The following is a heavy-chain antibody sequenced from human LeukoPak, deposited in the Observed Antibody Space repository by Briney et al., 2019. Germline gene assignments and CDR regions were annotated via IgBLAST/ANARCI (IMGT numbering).Heavy chain of an antibody. CDR1: GFTFSSYW. V-gene: IGHV3-7*01. CDR3: ARDAYASGGSFFGPDS. J-gene: IGHJ4*02. D-gene: IGHD2-15*01. Sequence: GGSLRLSCAASGFTFSSYWMSWVRQAPGKGLEWVANIKQDGSEKYYVDSVKGRFTISRDNAKNSLFLQMNSLRAEDTAVYYCARDAYASGGSFFGPDSWGQGTLVTVSS. CDR2: IKQDGSEK.